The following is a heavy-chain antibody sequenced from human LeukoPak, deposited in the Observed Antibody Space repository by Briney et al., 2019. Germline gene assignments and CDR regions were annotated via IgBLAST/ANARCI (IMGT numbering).Heavy chain of an antibody. CDR1: GYTFTVYY. Sequence: ASVTVSFTSSGYTFTVYYMHWVRQAPGQGLEWMGWINPNSGGTNYAQKFQGRVTMTRDTSISTAYMELSRLRSDDTAVYYCARVSPYGMVINPFDYWGQGTLVTVSS. V-gene: IGHV1-2*02. CDR2: INPNSGGT. CDR3: ARVSPYGMVINPFDY. D-gene: IGHD3-3*02. J-gene: IGHJ4*02.